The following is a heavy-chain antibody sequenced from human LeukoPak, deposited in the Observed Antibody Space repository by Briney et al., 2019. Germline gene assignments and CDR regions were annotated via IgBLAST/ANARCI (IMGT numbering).Heavy chain of an antibody. CDR3: ARGDEDIVVVPADV. J-gene: IGHJ4*02. Sequence: GGSLRLSCAASGFTFSSYAMSWVRQAPGKGLEWVAVISYDGSNKYYADSVKGRFTISRDNSKNTLYLQMNSLRAEDTAVYYCARGDEDIVVVPADVWGQGTLVTVSS. CDR1: GFTFSSYA. CDR2: ISYDGSNK. V-gene: IGHV3-30-3*01. D-gene: IGHD2-2*01.